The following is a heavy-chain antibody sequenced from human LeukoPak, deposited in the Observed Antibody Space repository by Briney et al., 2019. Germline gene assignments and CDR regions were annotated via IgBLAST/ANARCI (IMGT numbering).Heavy chain of an antibody. CDR3: ARDLGYCSSTSCPYNWFDP. D-gene: IGHD2-2*01. CDR1: GGTFTNYD. J-gene: IGHJ5*02. V-gene: IGHV1-8*03. Sequence: ASVKVSCKASGGTFTNYDINWGRQATGEGREWMGWMNTNSGNTSYAQQLQGRVTITREPSINTAYMELSSLTSEDTAVYYCARDLGYCSSTSCPYNWFDPWGQGTLVTVSS. CDR2: MNTNSGNT.